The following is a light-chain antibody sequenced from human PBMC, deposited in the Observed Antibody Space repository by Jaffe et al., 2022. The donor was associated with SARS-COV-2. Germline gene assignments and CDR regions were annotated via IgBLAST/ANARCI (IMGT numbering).Light chain of an antibody. V-gene: IGLV3-1*01. Sequence: SYELTQPPSVSVSPGQTASITCSGDKLGGKYISWFQQKPGQSPVVLIYQDTKRPSGIPERFSGSNSGNAANSGNTAILTISGTQAMDEADYYCQAWDSSTAIFGGGTKLTVL. J-gene: IGLJ2*01. CDR1: KLGGKY. CDR3: QAWDSSTAI. CDR2: QDT.